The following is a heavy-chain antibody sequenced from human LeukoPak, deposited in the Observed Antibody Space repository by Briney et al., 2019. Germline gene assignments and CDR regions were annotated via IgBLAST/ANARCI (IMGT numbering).Heavy chain of an antibody. CDR3: ARDSRSLYDFWSGYYNSWFDP. Sequence: SQTLSLTCTVSGGSISSGSYYWSWIRQPAGKGLERIGRIYTSGSTNHNPSLKSRVTISVDTSKNQFSLKLSSVTAADTAVYYCARDSRSLYDFWSGYYNSWFDPWGQGTLVTVSS. V-gene: IGHV4-61*02. CDR2: IYTSGST. D-gene: IGHD3-3*01. J-gene: IGHJ5*02. CDR1: GGSISSGSYY.